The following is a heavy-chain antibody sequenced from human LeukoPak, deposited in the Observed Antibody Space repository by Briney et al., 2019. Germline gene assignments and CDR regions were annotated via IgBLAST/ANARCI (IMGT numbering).Heavy chain of an antibody. CDR1: GYTFTSYG. CDR3: ARGERLRLGDYMDV. Sequence: GASVKVSCKASGYTFTSYGISWVRQAPGQGLEWMGWISAYNGNTNYAQKLQGRVTMTRDMSTSTVYMELSSLRSEDTAVYYCARGERLRLGDYMDVWGKGTTVTVSS. J-gene: IGHJ6*03. D-gene: IGHD3-16*01. CDR2: ISAYNGNT. V-gene: IGHV1-18*01.